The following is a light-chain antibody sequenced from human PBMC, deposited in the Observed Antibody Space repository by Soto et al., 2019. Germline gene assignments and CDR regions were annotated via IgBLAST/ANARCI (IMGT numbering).Light chain of an antibody. J-gene: IGKJ4*01. CDR3: QQANSFPLS. V-gene: IGKV1D-12*01. CDR2: AAT. Sequence: DIQMTQSPSSLSASVGDRITSTCRPHESVGNWLAWYQQKPGKAPKLLIYAATTLQSGVPSRFSGSRSGTVFSLTVSSLQPEDFATYYCQQANSFPLSFGGGTKVDIK. CDR1: ESVGNW.